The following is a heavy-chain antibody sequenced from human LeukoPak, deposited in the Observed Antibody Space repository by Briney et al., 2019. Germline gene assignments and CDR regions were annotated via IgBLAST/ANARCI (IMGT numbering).Heavy chain of an antibody. CDR2: IRSKAYGGTT. CDR1: GFTFSTYA. D-gene: IGHD5-24*01. Sequence: GGSLRLSCAASGFTFSTYAMRWVRQAPGKGLEWVGFIRSKAYGGTTEYAASVKGRFTISRDDSKSIAYLQMNSLKTEDTAVYYCARVQDGYNYFFDNWGQGTLVTVSS. J-gene: IGHJ4*02. V-gene: IGHV3-49*04. CDR3: ARVQDGYNYFFDN.